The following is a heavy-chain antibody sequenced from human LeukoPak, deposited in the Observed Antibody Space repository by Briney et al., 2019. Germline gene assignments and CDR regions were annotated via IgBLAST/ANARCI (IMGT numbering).Heavy chain of an antibody. CDR2: INYSGRT. D-gene: IGHD4-23*01. J-gene: IGHJ4*02. CDR1: GGSISNYY. CDR3: ARADYGGNSAFDY. Sequence: SETLSLTCTVSGGSISNYYWSWLRQPPGKGLEWIAYINYSGRTNYNPSLKSRVTISLDTSKNQFSLKVTSVTAADTAVYYCARADYGGNSAFDYWGQGTLVTVSS. V-gene: IGHV4-59*08.